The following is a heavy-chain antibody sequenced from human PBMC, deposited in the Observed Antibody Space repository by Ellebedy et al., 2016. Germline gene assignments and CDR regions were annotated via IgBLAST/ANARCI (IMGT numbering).Heavy chain of an antibody. Sequence: ASVKVSXXASGYTFTSYAMHWVRQAPGQRLEWMGWINAGNGNTKYSQKFQGRVTMTRDTSTSTVYMELNSLRSEDTAVYYCARDWPLGLRGLTEIDHWGQGTLVTVSS. CDR3: ARDWPLGLRGLTEIDH. CDR2: INAGNGNT. CDR1: GYTFTSYA. D-gene: IGHD3-10*01. J-gene: IGHJ4*02. V-gene: IGHV1-3*01.